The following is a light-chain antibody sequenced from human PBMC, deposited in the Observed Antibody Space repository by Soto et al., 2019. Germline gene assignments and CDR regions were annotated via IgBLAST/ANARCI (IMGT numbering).Light chain of an antibody. Sequence: ALAQPASVSGSLGQAITISCTGTSSDVGGYNLVSWYQQHPGKAPKLMIYEVTKRPSGVSNRFSASKSGDTASLTISGLQAEDEADYYCCSYAGTSSYAFGTGTKVTVL. V-gene: IGLV2-23*02. CDR2: EVT. J-gene: IGLJ1*01. CDR1: SSDVGGYNL. CDR3: CSYAGTSSYA.